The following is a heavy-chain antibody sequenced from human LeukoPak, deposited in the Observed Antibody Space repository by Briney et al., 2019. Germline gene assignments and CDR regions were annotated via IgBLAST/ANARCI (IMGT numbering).Heavy chain of an antibody. V-gene: IGHV4-39*07. CDR3: ARDSSSWYYFDY. CDR2: INHSGST. Sequence: SETLSLTCTVSGGSISSSSYYWSWIRQPPGKGLEWIGEINHSGSTNYNPSLKSRVTISVDTSKNQFSLKLSSVTAADTAVYYCARDSSSWYYFDYWGQGTLVTVSS. D-gene: IGHD6-13*01. CDR1: GGSISSSSYY. J-gene: IGHJ4*02.